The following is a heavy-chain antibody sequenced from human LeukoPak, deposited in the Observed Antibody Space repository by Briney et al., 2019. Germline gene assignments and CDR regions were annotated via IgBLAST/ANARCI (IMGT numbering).Heavy chain of an antibody. J-gene: IGHJ4*02. CDR1: GFSLSTYW. Sequence: QPGGSLRLSCAASGFSLSTYWMTWVRQAPGKGLEWVANLNQDGSEKPYVDSVKGRFTISRDNAKSSLYLQMNSLRAEDTAVYYCARHAWRFDSWGQGTLVTVSS. V-gene: IGHV3-7*05. CDR2: LNQDGSEK. CDR3: ARHAWRFDS. D-gene: IGHD2-2*01.